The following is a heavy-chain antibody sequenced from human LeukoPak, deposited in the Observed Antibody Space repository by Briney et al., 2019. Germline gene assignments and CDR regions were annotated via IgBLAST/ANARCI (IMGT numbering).Heavy chain of an antibody. V-gene: IGHV3-21*01. Sequence: PGGSLRLSCAASGFTVSSNYMSWVRQAPGKGLEWVSSISSSSSYIYYADSVKGRFTISRDNAKNSLYLQMNSLRAEDTAVYYCARGKSYHNWNDGDYYGMDVWGQGTTVTVSS. J-gene: IGHJ6*02. CDR1: GFTVSSNY. CDR2: ISSSSSYI. CDR3: ARGKSYHNWNDGDYYGMDV. D-gene: IGHD1-1*01.